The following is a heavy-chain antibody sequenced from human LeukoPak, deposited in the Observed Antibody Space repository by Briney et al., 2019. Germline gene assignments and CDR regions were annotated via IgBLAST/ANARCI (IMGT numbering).Heavy chain of an antibody. D-gene: IGHD3-22*01. CDR3: ASFNYYETYMDV. CDR2: ISYDGSNK. J-gene: IGHJ6*03. CDR1: GFTFSSYA. Sequence: GGSLRLSCAASGFTFSSYAMHWVRQAPGKGLEWVAVISYDGSNKYYADSVKGRFTISRDNSKNTLYLQMNSLRAEDTAVYYCASFNYYETYMDVWGKGTTVTVSS. V-gene: IGHV3-30-3*01.